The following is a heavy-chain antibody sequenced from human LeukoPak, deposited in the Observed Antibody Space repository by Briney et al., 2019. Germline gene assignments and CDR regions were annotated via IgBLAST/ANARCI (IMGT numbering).Heavy chain of an antibody. Sequence: ASVKVSCKASGYTFTSYGISWVRQAPGQGLEWMGWISAYNGNTNYAQKLQGRVTMTTDTSTSTAYMELRSLRSDETAVYYCARDYGSGSSCGGTLIDYWAQGTLVTVSS. D-gene: IGHD2-15*01. CDR2: ISAYNGNT. V-gene: IGHV1-18*01. CDR3: ARDYGSGSSCGGTLIDY. CDR1: GYTFTSYG. J-gene: IGHJ4*02.